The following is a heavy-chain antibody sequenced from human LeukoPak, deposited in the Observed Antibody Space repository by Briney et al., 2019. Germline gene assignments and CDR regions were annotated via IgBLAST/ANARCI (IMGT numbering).Heavy chain of an antibody. J-gene: IGHJ3*02. CDR2: IIPIFGTA. V-gene: IGHV1-69*05. D-gene: IGHD2-15*01. Sequence: ASVKVSCKASGGTFSSYAISWVRQAPGQGLEWMGRIIPIFGTANYAQKFQGRVTITTDESTSTAYMALSSLRSEDTAVYYCARDRGPYCSGGSCLDAFDIWGQGTMVTVSS. CDR1: GGTFSSYA. CDR3: ARDRGPYCSGGSCLDAFDI.